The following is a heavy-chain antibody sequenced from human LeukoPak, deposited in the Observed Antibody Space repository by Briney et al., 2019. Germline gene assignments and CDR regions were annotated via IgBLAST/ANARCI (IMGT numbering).Heavy chain of an antibody. V-gene: IGHV3-21*01. CDR1: GFTFSSYS. Sequence: EGSLRLSCAASGFTFSSYSMNWVRQAPGKGLEWVSSISSSSSYIYYADSVKGRFTISRDNAKNSLYLQMNSLRAEDTAVYYCARGGYSGYDCDYWGQGTLVTVSS. J-gene: IGHJ4*02. CDR2: ISSSSSYI. D-gene: IGHD5-12*01. CDR3: ARGGYSGYDCDY.